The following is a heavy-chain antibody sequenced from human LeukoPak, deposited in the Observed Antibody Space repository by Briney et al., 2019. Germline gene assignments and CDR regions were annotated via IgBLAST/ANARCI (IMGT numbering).Heavy chain of an antibody. V-gene: IGHV3-23*01. CDR3: ECGPQTGDFDY. CDR2: ISGSGGST. J-gene: IGHJ4*02. CDR1: RFTFSTYA. D-gene: IGHD3-10*01. Sequence: RGSLRLSCATSRFTFSTYAMSWVRQAPGKGLEWVSAISGSGGSTYYADSVKGRFTISRDNSKNTLYPQMNSLRAEDTAVYYCECGPQTGDFDYWGQGTLVTVSS.